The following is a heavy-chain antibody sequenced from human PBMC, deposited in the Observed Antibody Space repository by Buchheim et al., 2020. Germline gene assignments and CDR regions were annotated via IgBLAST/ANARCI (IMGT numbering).Heavy chain of an antibody. CDR3: ARDFTDSSGY. Sequence: QVPLQESGPGLVKPSETLSLTCAVSGYSISSGYYWGWIRQPPGKGLEWIGSIYHSGSTYYNPSLKSRVTISVDTSKNQFSLKLSSVTAADTAVYYCARDFTDSSGYWGQGTL. CDR2: IYHSGST. CDR1: GYSISSGYY. V-gene: IGHV4-38-2*02. J-gene: IGHJ4*02. D-gene: IGHD3-22*01.